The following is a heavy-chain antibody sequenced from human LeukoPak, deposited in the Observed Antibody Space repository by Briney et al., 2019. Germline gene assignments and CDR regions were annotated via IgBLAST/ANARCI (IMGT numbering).Heavy chain of an antibody. CDR1: GGSISSSSYY. Sequence: SETLSLTCTVSGGSISSSSYYWGWIRQPPGTGLEWIGSIYYSGSTYYNPSLKSRVTISVDTSKNQFSLKLSSVTAADTAVFYCARRPPRDRYYDSSGSLDYWGQGTLVTVSS. D-gene: IGHD3-22*01. V-gene: IGHV4-39*01. CDR2: IYYSGST. CDR3: ARRPPRDRYYDSSGSLDY. J-gene: IGHJ4*02.